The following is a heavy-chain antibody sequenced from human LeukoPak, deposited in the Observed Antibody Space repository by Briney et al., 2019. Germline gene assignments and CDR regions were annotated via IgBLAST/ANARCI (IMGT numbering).Heavy chain of an antibody. Sequence: GGSLRLSCAASGFTFSGYWMTWVRQAPGKGLEWVANITQDGSEKNYVDSVKGRFTISRDNAKNSLYLQMNSLRAEDTAVYYCAREVVYYDIKSYFDYWGQGTLVTASS. CDR1: GFTFSGYW. CDR3: AREVVYYDIKSYFDY. D-gene: IGHD3-22*01. V-gene: IGHV3-7*03. CDR2: ITQDGSEK. J-gene: IGHJ4*02.